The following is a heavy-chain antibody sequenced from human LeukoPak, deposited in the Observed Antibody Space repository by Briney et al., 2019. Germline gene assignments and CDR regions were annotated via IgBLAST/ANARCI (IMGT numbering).Heavy chain of an antibody. J-gene: IGHJ4*02. D-gene: IGHD3-9*01. V-gene: IGHV1-18*01. CDR3: ARDPSRRLRYFFDY. CDR2: ISAYNGNT. CDR1: GYTFTSYG. Sequence: ASVKVSCKASGYTFTSYGISWVRQAPGQGLEWMGWISAYNGNTNYAQKLQGRVTMTTDTSTSTAYMELRSLRSDDTAVYYCARDPSRRLRYFFDYWGQGTLVTVSS.